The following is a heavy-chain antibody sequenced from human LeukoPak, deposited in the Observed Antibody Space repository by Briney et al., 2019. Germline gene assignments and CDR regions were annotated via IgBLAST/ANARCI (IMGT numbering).Heavy chain of an antibody. D-gene: IGHD3-3*01. V-gene: IGHV3-74*01. CDR2: INSDGSGT. J-gene: IGHJ4*02. CDR1: GFTFSSYW. Sequence: PSVSLTLSCAASGFTFSSYWMHWVRQAPGKGLVWVSRINSDGSGTTYADSVKGRFTISRDNAKNSLYLQMNSLRAEDTAVYYCAKDRSEWFLDRALDYWGQGTLVTVSS. CDR3: AKDRSEWFLDRALDY.